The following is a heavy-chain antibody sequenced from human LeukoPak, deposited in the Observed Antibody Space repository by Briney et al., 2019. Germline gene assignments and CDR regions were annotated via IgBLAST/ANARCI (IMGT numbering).Heavy chain of an antibody. Sequence: GGSLRLSCAASGFTFDDYGMSWVRQAPGKGLEWVSAINWNGGSTGYADSVKGRFTISRDNAKISLYLQMNSLRAEDTALSYCARGGGLTYYYGSGSYYMGLDYWGQGTLVTVSS. CDR1: GFTFDDYG. CDR3: ARGGGLTYYYGSGSYYMGLDY. CDR2: INWNGGST. J-gene: IGHJ4*02. V-gene: IGHV3-20*04. D-gene: IGHD3-10*01.